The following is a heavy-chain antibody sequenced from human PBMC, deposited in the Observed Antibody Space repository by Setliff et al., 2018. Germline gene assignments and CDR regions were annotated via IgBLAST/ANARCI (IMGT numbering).Heavy chain of an antibody. V-gene: IGHV3-7*01. CDR3: AKGFGGRGYDYYYMDV. J-gene: IGHJ6*03. Sequence: PGGSLRLSCAASGFTFSNAWMSWVRQAPGKGLEWVANIKQDGSDKYYVDSVKGRFTISRDNSKNTLYLQMNSLRAEDTAVYYCAKGFGGRGYDYYYMDVWGKGTTVTVSS. D-gene: IGHD3-3*01. CDR2: IKQDGSDK. CDR1: GFTFSNAW.